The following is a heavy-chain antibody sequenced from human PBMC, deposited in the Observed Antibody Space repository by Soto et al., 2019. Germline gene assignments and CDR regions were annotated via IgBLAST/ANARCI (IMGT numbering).Heavy chain of an antibody. CDR2: ISSSSSTI. D-gene: IGHD5-12*01. CDR3: ARDSSGYEPQDAFDI. J-gene: IGHJ3*02. CDR1: GFTFSSYS. Sequence: GGSLRLSCAASGFTFSSYSMNWVRQAPGKGLEWVSYISSSSSTIYYADSVKGRFTIPRDNAKNSLYLQMNSLRDEDTAVYYCARDSSGYEPQDAFDIWGQGTMVTVSS. V-gene: IGHV3-48*02.